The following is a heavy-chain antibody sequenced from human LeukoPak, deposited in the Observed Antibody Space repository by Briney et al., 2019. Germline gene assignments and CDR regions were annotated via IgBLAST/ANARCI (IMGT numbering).Heavy chain of an antibody. Sequence: SETLSLTCALSGAPLSGYFGSWLRHSSGKGREWLGEIHNSGTTNYNPSLNSRVTISEDTSKNQLYLHLSSVTAADTAVYYCARRYYYNLGSFPFDFWGQGTLVTVSS. CDR2: IHNSGTT. CDR3: ARRYYYNLGSFPFDF. CDR1: GAPLSGYF. J-gene: IGHJ4*02. D-gene: IGHD3-10*01. V-gene: IGHV4-34*01.